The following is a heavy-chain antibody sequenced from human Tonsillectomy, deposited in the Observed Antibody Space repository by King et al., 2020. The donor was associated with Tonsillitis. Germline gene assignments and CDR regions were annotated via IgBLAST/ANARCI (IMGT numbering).Heavy chain of an antibody. CDR2: ISGSAVTT. J-gene: IGHJ4*02. Sequence: VQLVESGGGLVQPGGSLRLSCAASGSTFSSYAMSWVRQAPGKGLKWVSTISGSAVTTYYADSVKGRFTISRDNSKNSLYLQVNSLRAGDTAVYHCAKGKYTSGWDYFDYWGQGPLVTVSS. D-gene: IGHD6-19*01. V-gene: IGHV3-23*04. CDR1: GSTFSSYA. CDR3: AKGKYTSGWDYFDY.